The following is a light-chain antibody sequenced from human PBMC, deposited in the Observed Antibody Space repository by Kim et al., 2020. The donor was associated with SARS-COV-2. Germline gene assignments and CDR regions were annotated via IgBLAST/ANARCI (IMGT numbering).Light chain of an antibody. J-gene: IGLJ3*02. Sequence: QTVVTQEPSFSVSPGGTVTLTCGLSSGSVSTGSYPTWYQQTPGQAPRTLIYSTNTRSSGVPDRFSGSILGNKAALTITGAQADDESDYYCMLYVRSGIWVFGGGTQLTVL. CDR1: SGSVSTGSY. CDR3: MLYVRSGIWV. CDR2: STN. V-gene: IGLV8-61*01.